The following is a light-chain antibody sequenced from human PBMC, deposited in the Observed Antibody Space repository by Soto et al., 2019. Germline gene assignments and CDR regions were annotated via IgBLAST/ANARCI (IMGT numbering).Light chain of an antibody. Sequence: QSALTQPASVSGSPGQSITISCTGTSSDVGGYNYVSWYQQHPGKAPKLMIYDVSNRPSGVSNRFSGSKSGNTASLTISGFQADDEADYYCSSYTSSSTPCVFGTGTKLTVL. CDR3: SSYTSSSTPCV. V-gene: IGLV2-14*01. CDR2: DVS. J-gene: IGLJ1*01. CDR1: SSDVGGYNY.